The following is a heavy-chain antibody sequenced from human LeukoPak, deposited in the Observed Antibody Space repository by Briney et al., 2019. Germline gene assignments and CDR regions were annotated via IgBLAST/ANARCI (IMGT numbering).Heavy chain of an antibody. CDR2: IGAAGDT. J-gene: IGHJ3*02. Sequence: GGSLRLSCAASGFTFSSYDMHWVRHATGKGLEWVSAIGAAGDTYYPGSVKGRFTISRENAKNSLYLQMNSLRAGDTAVYYCARSKVGYSYGYVNDAFDIWGQGTMVTVSS. CDR3: ARSKVGYSYGYVNDAFDI. V-gene: IGHV3-13*01. D-gene: IGHD5-18*01. CDR1: GFTFSSYD.